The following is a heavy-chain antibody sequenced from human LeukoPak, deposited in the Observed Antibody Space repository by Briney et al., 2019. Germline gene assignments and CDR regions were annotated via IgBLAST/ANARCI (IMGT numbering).Heavy chain of an antibody. CDR1: GYTFTGYY. CDR2: INPNSGGT. Sequence: ASVKVSCKASGYTFTGYYMHWVRQAPGQGLEWMGWINPNSGGTNYAQKFQGRVTMTRDTSISTAYMELGRLRSDDTAVYYCARAPYPYYYGSSGASNWFDPWGQGTLVTVSS. CDR3: ARAPYPYYYGSSGASNWFDP. J-gene: IGHJ5*02. D-gene: IGHD3-10*01. V-gene: IGHV1-2*02.